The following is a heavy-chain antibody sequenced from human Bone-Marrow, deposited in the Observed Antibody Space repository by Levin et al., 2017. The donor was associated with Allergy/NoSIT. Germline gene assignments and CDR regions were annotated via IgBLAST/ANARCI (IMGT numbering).Heavy chain of an antibody. CDR2: IIPIIGIT. D-gene: IGHD3-10*01. J-gene: IGHJ4*02. CDR1: GGTFSSYA. V-gene: IGHV1-69*04. Sequence: GASVKVSCKASGGTFSSYAINWVRQAPGQGLEWMGRIIPIIGITNYAQKFQGRVTITADKSTSTAYMELSSLRSEDTAVYYCETMLRGGYFDDWGQGTLVTVSS. CDR3: ETMLRGGYFDD.